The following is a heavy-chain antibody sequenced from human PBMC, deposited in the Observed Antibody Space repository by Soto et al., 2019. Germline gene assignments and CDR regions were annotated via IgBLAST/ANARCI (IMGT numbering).Heavy chain of an antibody. V-gene: IGHV3-48*03. CDR2: ISSSGSTI. J-gene: IGHJ4*02. CDR1: GFTFSSYE. Sequence: EVQLVESGGCLVQPGGSLRLSCAASGFTFSSYEMNWVRQAPGKGSEWVSFISSSGSTIYYADSVKGRFTISRDNAKNSLYMQMNSLRAEDTAVYYCAREELGIFDYWGQGTLVTVSS. CDR3: AREELGIFDY. D-gene: IGHD7-27*01.